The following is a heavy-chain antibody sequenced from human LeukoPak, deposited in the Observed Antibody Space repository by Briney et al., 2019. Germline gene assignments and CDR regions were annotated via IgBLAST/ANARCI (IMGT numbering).Heavy chain of an antibody. V-gene: IGHV4-39*01. CDR2: IYYSGST. CDR1: GGSISSSSYY. J-gene: IGHJ4*02. Sequence: SETLSLTCTVSGGSISSSSYYWGWIRQPPGKGLEWIGSIYYSGSTYYNPSLKSRVTISADTSKNQFSLKLSSVTAADTAVYYCARSDWGIAVAVNFDYWGQGTLVTVSS. D-gene: IGHD6-19*01. CDR3: ARSDWGIAVAVNFDY.